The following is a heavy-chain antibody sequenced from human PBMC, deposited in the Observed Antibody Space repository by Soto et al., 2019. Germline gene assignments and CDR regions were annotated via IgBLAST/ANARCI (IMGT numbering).Heavy chain of an antibody. J-gene: IGHJ4*02. CDR2: ISSSGSTI. CDR1: GFTFSDYY. Sequence: GGSLRLSCAASGFTFSDYYMSWIRQAPGKGLEWVSYISSSGSTIYYADSVKGRFTISRDNAKNSLYLQMNSLRAEDTAVYYCARMVISGSGSTYYFDYWGQGTLVTVSS. CDR3: ARMVISGSGSTYYFDY. V-gene: IGHV3-11*01. D-gene: IGHD3-10*01.